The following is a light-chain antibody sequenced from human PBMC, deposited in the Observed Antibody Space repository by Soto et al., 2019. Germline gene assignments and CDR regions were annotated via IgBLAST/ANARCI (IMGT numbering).Light chain of an antibody. J-gene: IGKJ1*01. V-gene: IGKV3-20*01. CDR1: EIVISNY. CDR3: QQYGTSPLT. Sequence: IVLTQSPGTLSLSPGDTDTLSCRANEIVISNYLDWYQQKPGQAPRLLIYGASRMATGIPDRFTGSGSGTDFTLTISGLEPEDFAVYTCQQYGTSPLTFGQGTKVEIK. CDR2: GAS.